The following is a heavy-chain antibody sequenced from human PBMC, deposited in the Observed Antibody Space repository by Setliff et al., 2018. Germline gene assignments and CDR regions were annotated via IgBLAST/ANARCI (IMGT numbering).Heavy chain of an antibody. CDR3: ARGPSPTVTPSRLVYFYHMDV. V-gene: IGHV1-69*10. D-gene: IGHD4-17*01. J-gene: IGHJ6*03. CDR1: GDPFNAYG. Sequence: SVKVSCKSSGDPFNAYGVSWVRQAPGQGLEWMGAIIPVLGMTDYAQKFQGRLTITADQSTTTVYMELSSLRFDDTALYYCARGPSPTVTPSRLVYFYHMDVWGTGTTVTVSS. CDR2: IIPVLGMT.